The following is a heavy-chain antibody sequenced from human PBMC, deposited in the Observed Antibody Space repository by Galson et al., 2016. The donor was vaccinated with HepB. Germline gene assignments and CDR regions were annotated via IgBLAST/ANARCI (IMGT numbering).Heavy chain of an antibody. J-gene: IGHJ5*02. CDR3: ASSYYYHSSGSLSTYNWFDP. V-gene: IGHV5-10-1*01. CDR1: GYNFTSYW. D-gene: IGHD3-22*01. CDR2: IDPSDSYT. Sequence: QSGAEVKKPGESLRISCKGSGYNFTSYWISWVRRMPGKGLEWMGRIDPSDSYTNYSPSFQGPVTISADKSISTAYLQWSSLKASDTAMYYCASSYYYHSSGSLSTYNWFDPWGQGTLVTVSS.